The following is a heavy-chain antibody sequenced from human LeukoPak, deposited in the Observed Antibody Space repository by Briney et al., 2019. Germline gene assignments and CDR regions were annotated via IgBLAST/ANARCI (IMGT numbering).Heavy chain of an antibody. Sequence: GGSLRLSCAASGFTFNNYAMTWVRQAPRKGLEWVSTISASGGSTYYADSVRGRFTISRDNSKNTLFLQMNSLRAEDTALYYCAKHASHFWSGVHYWGQGTLVTVSS. J-gene: IGHJ4*02. D-gene: IGHD3-3*02. CDR2: ISASGGST. CDR1: GFTFNNYA. CDR3: AKHASHFWSGVHY. V-gene: IGHV3-23*01.